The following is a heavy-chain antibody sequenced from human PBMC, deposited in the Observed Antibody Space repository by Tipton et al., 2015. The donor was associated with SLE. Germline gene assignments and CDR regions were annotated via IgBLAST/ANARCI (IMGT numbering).Heavy chain of an antibody. D-gene: IGHD3-10*01. CDR3: ARDFGAVIYFHYMDV. Sequence: SLRLSCVYSGVAFSSYTMYWVRQAPGKGLEWVSLISYDGTNKYYVDSVKGRFTISRDNSKNTLYLQMNSLRPEDTAVYYCARDFGAVIYFHYMDVWGKGTTVAVSS. CDR1: GVAFSSYT. J-gene: IGHJ6*03. CDR2: ISYDGTNK. V-gene: IGHV3-30*04.